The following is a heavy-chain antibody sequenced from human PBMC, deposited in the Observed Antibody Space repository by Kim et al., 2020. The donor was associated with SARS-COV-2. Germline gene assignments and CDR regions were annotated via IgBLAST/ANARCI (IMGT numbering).Heavy chain of an antibody. CDR2: IGITGGNT. J-gene: IGHJ4*02. Sequence: GGSLRLSCEASGFTFTSYAMTWVRQAPGKGLEWVASIGITGGNTYYADSVKGRFTISRDNSRDTLFLHMNSLRAEDTAVYYCTKRTSGAWPFDYWGQGTLCHRLL. CDR3: TKRTSGAWPFDY. CDR1: GFTFTSYA. V-gene: IGHV3-23*01. D-gene: IGHD2-2*01.